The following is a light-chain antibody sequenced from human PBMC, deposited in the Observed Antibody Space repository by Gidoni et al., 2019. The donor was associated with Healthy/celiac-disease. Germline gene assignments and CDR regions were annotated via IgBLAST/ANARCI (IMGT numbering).Light chain of an antibody. J-gene: IGKJ1*01. CDR1: QSIDSW. Sequence: DIQMTQSPSTLSASVGDRVTITSRASQSIDSWLAWYQQKPGKAPKLLIYKASNLESGVPSSFSGSGSGTEFTLTISSLQPDDFATYYCQQYNSYSQTFGQGTKVEIK. V-gene: IGKV1-5*03. CDR3: QQYNSYSQT. CDR2: KAS.